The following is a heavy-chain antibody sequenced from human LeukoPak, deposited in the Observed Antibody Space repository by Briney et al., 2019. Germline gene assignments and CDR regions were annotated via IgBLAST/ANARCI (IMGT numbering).Heavy chain of an antibody. CDR2: INHSGST. J-gene: IGHJ4*02. V-gene: IGHV4-34*01. CDR1: GGSFSGYY. Sequence: PSETLSLTCAVSGGSFSGYYWSWLRQPPGKGLEWIGEINHSGSTNYNPSLKSRVTISVDTSKNQFSLKLSSVTAADTAVYYCARLYYYDSSGYYCGPGAFDYGGWGTLVTVSS. D-gene: IGHD3-22*01. CDR3: ARLYYYDSSGYYCGPGAFDY.